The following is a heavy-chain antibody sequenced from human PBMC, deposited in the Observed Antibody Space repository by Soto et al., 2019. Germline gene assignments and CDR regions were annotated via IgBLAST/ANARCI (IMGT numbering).Heavy chain of an antibody. V-gene: IGHV1-18*01. Sequence: ASVKVSCKASGYTFFTYDISWVRQAPGQGLEWMGWISTYSGDTKYAQKFQGRVTMTTDTSTTTAYLELRSLRSDDTAVYYSAGHHGPTTSENWFDPWGQGTLVTVSS. D-gene: IGHD5-12*01. CDR3: AGHHGPTTSENWFDP. CDR2: ISTYSGDT. J-gene: IGHJ5*02. CDR1: GYTFFTYD.